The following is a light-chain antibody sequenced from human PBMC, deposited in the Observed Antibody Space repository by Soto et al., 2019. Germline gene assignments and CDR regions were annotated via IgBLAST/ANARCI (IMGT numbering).Light chain of an antibody. Sequence: SYELTQPPSVSVSPGQTVSITCSAENLGNKYVCWYQLKAGQSPVLVISEDGKRPSGIPERFSGSNSGNTATLTIRGSQATDEADYYCQAWDSRTYVFGTGTKLTVL. V-gene: IGLV3-1*01. J-gene: IGLJ1*01. CDR1: NLGNKY. CDR3: QAWDSRTYV. CDR2: EDG.